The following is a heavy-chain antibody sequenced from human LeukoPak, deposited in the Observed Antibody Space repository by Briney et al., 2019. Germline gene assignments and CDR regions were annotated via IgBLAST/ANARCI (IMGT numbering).Heavy chain of an antibody. V-gene: IGHV4-30-4*08. Sequence: SETLSLTCTVSGGSISSGGYYWSWIRQHPGKGLEWIGYIYYSGSTYYNPSLKSRVTISVDTSKNQFSLKLSSVTAADTAVYYCARGEYDFWSGPNPFDYWGQGTLVTVSS. CDR1: GGSISSGGYY. CDR2: IYYSGST. J-gene: IGHJ4*02. CDR3: ARGEYDFWSGPNPFDY. D-gene: IGHD3-3*01.